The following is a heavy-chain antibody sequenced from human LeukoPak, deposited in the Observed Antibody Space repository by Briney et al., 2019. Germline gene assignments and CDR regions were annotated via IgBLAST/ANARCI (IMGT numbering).Heavy chain of an antibody. Sequence: SVKVSCKPPGGTFSSYAISWVRQAPGQGREWMGRIIPILGIANYAQKFQGRVTITADKFTSTAYMELSSLRSEDTGVYYCASGYCGSSGIEYWGQGTLGTGSS. CDR2: IIPILGIA. J-gene: IGHJ4*02. D-gene: IGHD3-22*01. CDR1: GGTFSSYA. CDR3: ASGYCGSSGIEY. V-gene: IGHV1-69*04.